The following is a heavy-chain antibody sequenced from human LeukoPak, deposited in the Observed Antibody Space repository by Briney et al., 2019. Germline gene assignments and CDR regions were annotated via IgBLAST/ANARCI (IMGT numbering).Heavy chain of an antibody. V-gene: IGHV3-30-3*01. CDR1: GFTFSSYA. J-gene: IGHJ3*02. CDR3: ARECSGGSCWDAFDI. CDR2: ISYDGSNK. Sequence: GGSLRLSCAASGFTFSSYAMHWVRQAPGKGLEWVAVISYDGSNKYYADSVKGRFTTSRDNPKNALYLQMNSLRAEDTAVYYCARECSGGSCWDAFDIWGQGTMVTVSS. D-gene: IGHD2-15*01.